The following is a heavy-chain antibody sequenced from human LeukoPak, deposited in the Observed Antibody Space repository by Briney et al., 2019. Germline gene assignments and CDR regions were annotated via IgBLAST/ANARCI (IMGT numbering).Heavy chain of an antibody. D-gene: IGHD6-13*01. Sequence: PSETLSLTCTVSGGSISSSSYYWGWIRQPPGKGLEWIGSIYYSGSTYYNPSLKSRVTISVDTSKNQFSLKLSSVTAADTAVYYCATSSSWVLDYWGQGTLVTVSS. J-gene: IGHJ4*02. CDR3: ATSSSWVLDY. V-gene: IGHV4-39*01. CDR2: IYYSGST. CDR1: GGSISSSSYY.